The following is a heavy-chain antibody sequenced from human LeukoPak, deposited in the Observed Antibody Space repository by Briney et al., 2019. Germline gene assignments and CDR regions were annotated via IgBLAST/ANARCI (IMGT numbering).Heavy chain of an antibody. D-gene: IGHD6-13*01. CDR1: GYTFTTYG. J-gene: IGHJ5*02. Sequence: ASVKVSCKASGYTFTTYGISWVRQAPGQGLEWMGWISAYNDNTNYAQKLQGRVTMTTDTSTSTAYMELRSLRSDDTAVYYCAREQQLGWFDPWGQGTLVTVSS. CDR3: AREQQLGWFDP. CDR2: ISAYNDNT. V-gene: IGHV1-18*01.